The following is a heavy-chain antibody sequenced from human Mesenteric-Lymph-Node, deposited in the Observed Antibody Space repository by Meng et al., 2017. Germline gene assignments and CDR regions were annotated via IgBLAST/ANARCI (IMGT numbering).Heavy chain of an antibody. D-gene: IGHD3-22*01. CDR2: IWYDGSNK. Sequence: GGSLRLSCAASGFSFRDSWMGWVRQAPGKGLEWVAVIWYDGSNKYYADSVKGRFTISRDNSKNTLYLQMNSLRAEDTAVYYCARDDYYDSSGYSSYYYYYGMDVWGQGTTVTVSS. J-gene: IGHJ6*02. V-gene: IGHV3-33*08. CDR3: ARDDYYDSSGYSSYYYYYGMDV. CDR1: GFSFRDSW.